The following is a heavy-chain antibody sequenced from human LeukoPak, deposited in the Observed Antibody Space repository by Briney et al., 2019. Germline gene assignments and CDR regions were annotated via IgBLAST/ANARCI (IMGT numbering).Heavy chain of an antibody. CDR3: ARDALVGATLFDY. CDR2: MNQDGGEI. D-gene: IGHD1-26*01. CDR1: GFTFRTYW. Sequence: QPGGSLRLSCAASGFTFRTYWMTWVRQAPGKGLEWVANMNQDGGEIYYVDSVKGRFTISRDNAKNSLFLQMNSLRSDDTAVYYCARDALVGATLFDYWGQGTLVTVSS. V-gene: IGHV3-7*03. J-gene: IGHJ4*02.